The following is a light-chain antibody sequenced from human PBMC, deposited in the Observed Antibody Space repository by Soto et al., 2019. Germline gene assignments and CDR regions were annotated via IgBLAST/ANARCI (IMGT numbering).Light chain of an antibody. CDR3: AAWDDSLNGWV. CDR1: SSDIGGNT. Sequence: QAVVTQPPSASGTPGQRVTISCFGSSSDIGGNTVSWYQQLPGTAPKLLIYSNNQRPSGVPDRFSGSKSGTSASLALSGLQSEDEADYYCAAWDDSLNGWVFGGGTQLTVL. J-gene: IGLJ3*02. V-gene: IGLV1-44*01. CDR2: SNN.